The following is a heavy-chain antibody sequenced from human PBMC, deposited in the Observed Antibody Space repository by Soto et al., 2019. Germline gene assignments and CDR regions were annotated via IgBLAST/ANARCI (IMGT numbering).Heavy chain of an antibody. CDR1: GFTVGYNY. CDR3: ARKTDSGGNGGF. CDR2: IYSNGDT. Sequence: EVRLVETGGGLIQPGGSLRLSCAVSGFTVGYNYMYWVRQPPGKGLEWVSLIYSNGDTRYADSVAGRFTVSRDSSKNTLYLQMNNLIDEDTAVYYCARKTDSGGNGGFWGQGTLVTVSS. D-gene: IGHD2-15*01. V-gene: IGHV3-53*02. J-gene: IGHJ4*02.